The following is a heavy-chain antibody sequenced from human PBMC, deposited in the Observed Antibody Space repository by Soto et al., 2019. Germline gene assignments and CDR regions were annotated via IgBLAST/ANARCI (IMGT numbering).Heavy chain of an antibody. CDR1: GGSISSGGYY. Sequence: QVQLQESGPGLVKPSQTLSLTCTVSGGSISSGGYYWSWIRQHPGKGLEWIGYIYYSGSTYYNPSLKSRVTISVDTSKNQFSLKLSSVTAADPDVYYCAREMATGGWFDPWGQGTLVTVSS. CDR2: IYYSGST. D-gene: IGHD5-12*01. CDR3: AREMATGGWFDP. V-gene: IGHV4-31*03. J-gene: IGHJ5*02.